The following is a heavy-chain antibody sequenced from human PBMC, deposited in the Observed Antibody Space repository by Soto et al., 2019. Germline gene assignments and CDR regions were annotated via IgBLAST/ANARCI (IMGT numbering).Heavy chain of an antibody. Sequence: GASVKVSGKISGYTFNTYGINWVRQAPGQGLEWMGWINTDSGNPNYAQKFQGRVTLTRDTSTGTVYMEMRSLTSDDTAVYFCARKECIGDCYYFDYWGQGTPVTVSS. CDR1: GYTFNTYG. J-gene: IGHJ4*02. CDR3: ARKECIGDCYYFDY. CDR2: INTDSGNP. D-gene: IGHD2-21*02. V-gene: IGHV1-18*01.